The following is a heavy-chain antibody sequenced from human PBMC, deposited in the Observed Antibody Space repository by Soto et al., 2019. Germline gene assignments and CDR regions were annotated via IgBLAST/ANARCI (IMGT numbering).Heavy chain of an antibody. Sequence: PGGSLRLSCAASGFTFSSYGMHWVRQAPGKGLEWVAVIWYDGSNKYYADSVKGRFTISRDNSKNTPYLQMNSLRAEDTAVYYCARDMATKVFDYWGQGTLVTVSS. D-gene: IGHD5-12*01. V-gene: IGHV3-33*01. CDR2: IWYDGSNK. J-gene: IGHJ4*02. CDR1: GFTFSSYG. CDR3: ARDMATKVFDY.